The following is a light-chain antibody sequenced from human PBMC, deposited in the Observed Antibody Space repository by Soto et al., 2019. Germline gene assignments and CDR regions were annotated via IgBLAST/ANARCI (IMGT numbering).Light chain of an antibody. CDR2: DAS. J-gene: IGKJ2*01. CDR3: QQRSYWPPYT. V-gene: IGKV3-11*01. Sequence: EIVLTQSPATLSLSPGERATLSCRASQSVSSYLAWYQQKPGQAPRLLIYDASSRATGIPARFSGSGFGTEFPLTISSLESEDSAVYYCQQRSYWPPYTFGQGTKVEIK. CDR1: QSVSSY.